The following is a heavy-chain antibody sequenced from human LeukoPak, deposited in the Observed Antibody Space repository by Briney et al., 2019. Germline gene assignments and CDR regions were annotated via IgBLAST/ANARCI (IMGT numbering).Heavy chain of an antibody. J-gene: IGHJ4*02. V-gene: IGHV4-34*01. Sequence: SETLSLTCAVYGGSYRGLYWSWIRQPPGKGREWIGEVNHRGSTNYNPPLQSRLAISVDTSNNQFALRLSSVTAADPAVYYCARPAVDSRSYYSRVHIRGYHFDYWGQGTLVTVSS. CDR2: VNHRGST. CDR3: ARPAVDSRSYYSRVHIRGYHFDY. D-gene: IGHD3-22*01. CDR1: GGSYRGLY.